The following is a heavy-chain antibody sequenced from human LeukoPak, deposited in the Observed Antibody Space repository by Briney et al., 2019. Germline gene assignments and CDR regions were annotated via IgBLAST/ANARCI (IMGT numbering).Heavy chain of an antibody. CDR2: INPNSGGT. Sequence: ASVKVSCKAPGYTFTGYYMHWVRQAPGQGLEWMGWINPNSGGTNYAQKFQGRVTMTRDTSISTAYMELSRLRSDDTAVYYCARDSGIAAARYYYYYMDVWGKGTTVTVSS. CDR1: GYTFTGYY. CDR3: ARDSGIAAARYYYYYMDV. V-gene: IGHV1-2*02. D-gene: IGHD6-13*01. J-gene: IGHJ6*03.